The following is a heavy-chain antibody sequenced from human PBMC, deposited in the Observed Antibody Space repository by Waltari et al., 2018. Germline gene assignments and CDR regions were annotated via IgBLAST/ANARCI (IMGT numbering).Heavy chain of an antibody. CDR3: AREGDYGSYFEF. CDR1: GYTFNAFY. Sequence: QAHLVLSGAELKKPGAPVKVSCKASGYTFNAFYIHWVRQAPGQGPEWLGGINPHSGATRYARQFQGRVTLTADRAIDTAYMELNSLKSDDTAMYYCAREGDYGSYFEFGGQGTLVTVSS. D-gene: IGHD4-17*01. J-gene: IGHJ4*02. CDR2: INPHSGAT. V-gene: IGHV1-2*02.